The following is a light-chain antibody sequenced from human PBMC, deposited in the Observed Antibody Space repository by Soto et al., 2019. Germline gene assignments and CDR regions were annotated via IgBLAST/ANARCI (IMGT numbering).Light chain of an antibody. CDR2: DVS. CDR1: QSVSNS. CDR3: QQRTNWPPWT. Sequence: EIVLTQSPATLSLSPGERVTLSCRASQSVSNSLAWYQQKPGQPPRLLIYDVSNRATGIPARFSGSGSGTDFTLTISSLEPEDFAVYYCQQRTNWPPWTFGQGTKVDNK. V-gene: IGKV3-11*01. J-gene: IGKJ1*01.